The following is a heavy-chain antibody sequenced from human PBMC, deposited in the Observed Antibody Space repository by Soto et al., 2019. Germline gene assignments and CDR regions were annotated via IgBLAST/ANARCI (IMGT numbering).Heavy chain of an antibody. J-gene: IGHJ6*03. D-gene: IGHD2-15*01. CDR2: ISAYNGNT. CDR3: ARDDKGVAATVFYYYYYMDV. Sequence: GASVKVSCKASGYTFTSYGISWVRQAPGQGLEWMGWISAYNGNTNYAQKLQGRVTMTTDTSTSTAYMELRSLRSDDTAVYYCARDDKGVAATVFYYYYYMDVWGKGTTVTVSS. CDR1: GYTFTSYG. V-gene: IGHV1-18*01.